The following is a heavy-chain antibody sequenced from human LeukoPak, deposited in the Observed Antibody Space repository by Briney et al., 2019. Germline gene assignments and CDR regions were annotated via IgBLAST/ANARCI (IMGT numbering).Heavy chain of an antibody. V-gene: IGHV3-48*01. CDR1: GFTFSSYS. Sequence: PGGSLGLSCAASGFTFSSYSMNWVRQAPGKGLEWVSYISSSSSTIYYADSVKGRFTISRDNSKNTLYLQMNSLRAEDTAVYYCAKDRVDGVTSFDYWGQGTLVTVSS. D-gene: IGHD2-8*01. J-gene: IGHJ4*02. CDR2: ISSSSSTI. CDR3: AKDRVDGVTSFDY.